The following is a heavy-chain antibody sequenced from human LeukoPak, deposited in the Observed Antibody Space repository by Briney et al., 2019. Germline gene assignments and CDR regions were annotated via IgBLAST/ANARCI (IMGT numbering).Heavy chain of an antibody. CDR1: GFTSSSYA. V-gene: IGHV3-23*01. CDR2: ISGSGGST. CDR3: AKEVGDYYYGMDV. Sequence: GGSLGLSCAASGFTSSSYAMSWVRQAPGKGLEWVSAISGSGGSTYYADSVKGRFTISRDNSKNTLYLQMNSLRAEDTAVYYCAKEVGDYYYGMDVWGQGTTVTVSS. J-gene: IGHJ6*02. D-gene: IGHD3-10*01.